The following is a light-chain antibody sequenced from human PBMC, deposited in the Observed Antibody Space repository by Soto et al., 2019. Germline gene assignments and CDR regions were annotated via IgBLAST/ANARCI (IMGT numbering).Light chain of an antibody. CDR2: KAS. CDR1: QSMSSW. V-gene: IGKV1-5*03. J-gene: IGKJ2*01. Sequence: DIPMTHSPSTLSASVGDRVTITCRASQSMSSWLAWYQQKPGKAPKLLIYKASSLESCVPSRVSGSGSGTEFTLTINNLQPEGFSSYYCQQYSSLPYTFGRGTKLEL. CDR3: QQYSSLPYT.